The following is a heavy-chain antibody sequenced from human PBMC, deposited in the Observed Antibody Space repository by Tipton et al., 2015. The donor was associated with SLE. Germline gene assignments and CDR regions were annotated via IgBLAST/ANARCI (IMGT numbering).Heavy chain of an antibody. CDR1: GFTFGDYA. Sequence: SLRLSCTASGFTFGDYAMSWFRQAPGKGLEWVGFIRSKAYGGTTEYAASVKGRFTISRDDSKSIAYLQMNSLKTEDTAVYYCTNVGCSYGHYYFDYWGQGTLVTVSS. CDR2: IRSKAYGGTT. V-gene: IGHV3-49*03. J-gene: IGHJ4*02. D-gene: IGHD5-18*01. CDR3: TNVGCSYGHYYFDY.